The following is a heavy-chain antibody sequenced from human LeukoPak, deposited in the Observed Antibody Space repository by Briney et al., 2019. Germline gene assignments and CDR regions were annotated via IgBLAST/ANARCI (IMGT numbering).Heavy chain of an antibody. J-gene: IGHJ3*02. D-gene: IGHD2-2*01. V-gene: IGHV3-23*01. CDR2: ISGSGGST. CDR3: AKCVVVPAASDDAFDI. Sequence: SGGSLRLSCAASGFTFSSYAMSWVRQAPGKGLEWVSAISGSGGSTYYADSVKGRFTISRDNPKNTLYLQMNSLRAEDTAVYYCAKCVVVPAASDDAFDIWGQGTMVTVSS. CDR1: GFTFSSYA.